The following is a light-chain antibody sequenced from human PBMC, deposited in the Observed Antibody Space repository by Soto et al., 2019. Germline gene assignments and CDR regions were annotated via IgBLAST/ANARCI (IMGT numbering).Light chain of an antibody. CDR2: DAS. Sequence: MTQSPSSLSASVGDRVTITCRASQSVSSYLAWYQQKPGLPPRLLIYDASTRATGIPDRFSGSGSGTDFTLTISSLQSADFAVYYCQQYSNWPPLYTFGRGTKLEIK. J-gene: IGKJ2*01. CDR3: QQYSNWPPLYT. V-gene: IGKV3-15*01. CDR1: QSVSSY.